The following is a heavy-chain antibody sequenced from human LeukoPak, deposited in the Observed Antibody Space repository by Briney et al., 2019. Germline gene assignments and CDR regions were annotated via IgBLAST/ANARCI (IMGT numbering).Heavy chain of an antibody. Sequence: GGSLRLSCVASGFSFSAYAMHWVRQAPGKGLDWVAITSQDVRNNFYADCVQGRFTISRDNSKNTVYLQMNRLRVEDTAVYFCARDKGEGIYYFYMDVWGKGTTVTVSS. J-gene: IGHJ6*03. CDR1: GFSFSAYA. CDR3: ARDKGEGIYYFYMDV. D-gene: IGHD3-16*01. V-gene: IGHV3-30-3*01. CDR2: TSQDVRNN.